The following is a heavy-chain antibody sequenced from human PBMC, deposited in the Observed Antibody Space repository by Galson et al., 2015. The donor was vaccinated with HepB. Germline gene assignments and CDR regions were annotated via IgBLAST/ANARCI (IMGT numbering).Heavy chain of an antibody. Sequence: SLRLSCAASGFTFSNAWMSWVRQAPGKGLEWVGRIKSKTDGGTTDYAAPVKGRFTISGDDSKNTLYLQMNSLKTEDTAVYYCTTLGYVKQWLVRNYWGQGTLVTVSS. CDR2: IKSKTDGGTT. D-gene: IGHD6-19*01. CDR1: GFTFSNAW. V-gene: IGHV3-15*01. J-gene: IGHJ4*02. CDR3: TTLGYVKQWLVRNY.